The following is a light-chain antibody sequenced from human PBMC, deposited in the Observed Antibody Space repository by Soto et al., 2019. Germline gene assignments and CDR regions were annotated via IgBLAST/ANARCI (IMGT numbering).Light chain of an antibody. Sequence: DIQMTQSPSSLSASVGDRVTVTCRARQGIRDDLAWYQPKPGKVPKLLIYEASTLQSGVPSRFSGSGSGTDFTLTISSLQPEDVATYYCQKYNRTPRTFGQGTKVEIK. V-gene: IGKV1-27*01. CDR2: EAS. CDR1: QGIRDD. J-gene: IGKJ1*01. CDR3: QKYNRTPRT.